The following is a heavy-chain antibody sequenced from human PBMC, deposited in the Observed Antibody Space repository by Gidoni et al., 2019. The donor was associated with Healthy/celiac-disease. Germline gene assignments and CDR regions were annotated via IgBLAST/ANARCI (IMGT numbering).Heavy chain of an antibody. J-gene: IGHJ4*02. D-gene: IGHD6-19*01. CDR1: GFTFSSYW. V-gene: IGHV3-74*01. CDR3: ARNPSGWYADY. CDR2: INTDGSRT. Sequence: EVPLVESGGGLVQPGGSLRLSCAASGFTFSSYWMHWVRQAPGKGLVWVSRINTDGSRTTYADSVKGRFTISRDNAKNTLYLQMNSLRAEDTAVYYCARNPSGWYADYWGQGTLVTVSS.